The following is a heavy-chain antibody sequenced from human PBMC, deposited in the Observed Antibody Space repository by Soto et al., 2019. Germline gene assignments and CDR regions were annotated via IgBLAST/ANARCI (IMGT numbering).Heavy chain of an antibody. CDR1: GYSFTSYW. V-gene: IGHV5-51*01. CDR2: IYPGDSDT. Sequence: RGESLKISCKGSGYSFTSYWIGWVRQMPGKGLEWMGIIYPGDSDTRYSPSFQGQVTISADKSISTAYLQWSSLKASDTAMYYCAGLNYDFWSGYWSEGFDPWGQGTLVTVSS. D-gene: IGHD3-3*01. CDR3: AGLNYDFWSGYWSEGFDP. J-gene: IGHJ5*02.